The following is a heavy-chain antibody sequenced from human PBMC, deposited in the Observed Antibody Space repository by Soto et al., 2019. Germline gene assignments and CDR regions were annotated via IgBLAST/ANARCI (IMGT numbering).Heavy chain of an antibody. Sequence: EVQLVESGGGLVQPGGSLRLSCAASGFTFSAYWMSWVRQAPGKGLEWLADIKQDESEIHYVDSVKGRFTISRDNAKTCLYLQMKSLRAEATAVYYCATWFGQVGAYWGQGTLVTVSS. J-gene: IGHJ4*02. D-gene: IGHD3-10*01. CDR2: IKQDESEI. CDR1: GFTFSAYW. V-gene: IGHV3-7*05. CDR3: ATWFGQVGAY.